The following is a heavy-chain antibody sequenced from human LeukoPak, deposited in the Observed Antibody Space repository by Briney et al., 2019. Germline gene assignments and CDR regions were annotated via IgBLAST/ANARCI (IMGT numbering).Heavy chain of an antibody. CDR1: GFTFSDYW. Sequence: GGSLRLSCEASGFTFSDYWMSWVRQAPGKGLEWVASIHQDGSEKNYVDSVKGRFTISRDNAKKSLYLQMNSLRAEDTAVYYCATYKWIHLWSTPFDYWGQGTLVTVSS. J-gene: IGHJ4*02. V-gene: IGHV3-7*01. CDR2: IHQDGSEK. CDR3: ATYKWIHLWSTPFDY. D-gene: IGHD5-18*01.